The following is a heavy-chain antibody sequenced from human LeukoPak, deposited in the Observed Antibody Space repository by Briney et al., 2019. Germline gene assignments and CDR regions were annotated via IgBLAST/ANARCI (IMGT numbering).Heavy chain of an antibody. CDR2: ISSRGRTI. Sequence: GGSLRLSCAASGFTFSTSEMNWVRQAPGKGLAWLSYISSRGRTIFYADSVKGRFIISRDNAKNSLYLQMNSLRAEDTAVYYCARDSGGHNYALDGFDIWGQGTMVTVSS. J-gene: IGHJ3*02. D-gene: IGHD5-24*01. V-gene: IGHV3-48*03. CDR3: ARDSGGHNYALDGFDI. CDR1: GFTFSTSE.